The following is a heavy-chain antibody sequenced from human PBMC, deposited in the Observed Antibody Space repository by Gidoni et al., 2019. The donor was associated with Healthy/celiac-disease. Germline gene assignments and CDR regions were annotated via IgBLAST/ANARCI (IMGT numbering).Heavy chain of an antibody. D-gene: IGHD2-2*01. CDR3: ARGLCSSTSCPVDY. V-gene: IGHV4-4*02. CDR2: IYHRGST. Sequence: QFQLQESGPGLVKPSGTLPLTCAASGGPTSSSNWWSWVRQPPGKGLAWIGEIYHRGSTNYNPSLKSRVTISVDKSKNQFSLKLSSVTAADTAVYYCARGLCSSTSCPVDYWGQGTLVTVSS. J-gene: IGHJ4*02. CDR1: GGPTSSSNW.